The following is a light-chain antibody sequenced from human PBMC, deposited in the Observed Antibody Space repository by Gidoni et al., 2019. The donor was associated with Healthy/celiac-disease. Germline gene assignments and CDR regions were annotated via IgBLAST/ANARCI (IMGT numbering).Light chain of an antibody. Sequence: IHMTQSPSSLSASVGDRVTITCRASQSISSYLNWYQQKPGKAPKLLIYAASSLQSGVPSRFSGSGSGTDFTLNISSLQPEDFATYYCQQSYSTPPTFGQGTKVEIK. CDR1: QSISSY. CDR2: AAS. CDR3: QQSYSTPPT. J-gene: IGKJ1*01. V-gene: IGKV1-39*01.